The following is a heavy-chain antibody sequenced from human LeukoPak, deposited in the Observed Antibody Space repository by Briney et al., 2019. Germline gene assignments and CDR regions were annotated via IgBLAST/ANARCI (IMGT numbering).Heavy chain of an antibody. CDR2: ISSSNSYI. CDR3: ASEAYFDFRDAFHI. J-gene: IGHJ3*02. D-gene: IGHD3-3*01. Sequence: GGSLRLSCAASGFTFSNAWMSWVRQAPGKGLEWVSVISSSNSYIYYADSVKGRFTISRDNAKNALYLQMNSLRAEDTAVYYCASEAYFDFRDAFHIWGQGTLVTVSS. CDR1: GFTFSNAW. V-gene: IGHV3-21*01.